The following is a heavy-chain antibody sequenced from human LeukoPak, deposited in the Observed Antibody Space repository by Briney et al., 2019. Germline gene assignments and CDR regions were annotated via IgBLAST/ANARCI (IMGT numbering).Heavy chain of an antibody. Sequence: GGSLRLSCAASGFTFSSYSMNWVRQAPGKGLEWVSSISSRSSYIYYADSVKGRFTISRDNAKNSLYLQMNSLRAEDTAVYYCARDISDIVVVVAASGDAFDIWGQGTMVTVSS. V-gene: IGHV3-21*01. J-gene: IGHJ3*02. D-gene: IGHD2-15*01. CDR1: GFTFSSYS. CDR3: ARDISDIVVVVAASGDAFDI. CDR2: ISSRSSYI.